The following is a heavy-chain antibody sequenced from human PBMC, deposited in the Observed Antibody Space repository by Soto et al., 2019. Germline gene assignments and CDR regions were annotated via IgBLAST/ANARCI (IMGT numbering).Heavy chain of an antibody. V-gene: IGHV3-30-3*01. CDR3: ARDSPPRPYYYDSSGPFPVDY. Sequence: GGSLRLSCAASGFTFSSYAMHWVRQAPGKGLEWVAVISYDGSNKYYADSVKGRFTISRDNSKNTLYLQMNSLRAEDTAVYYCARDSPPRPYYYDSSGPFPVDYWGQGTLVTVSS. CDR1: GFTFSSYA. D-gene: IGHD3-22*01. CDR2: ISYDGSNK. J-gene: IGHJ4*02.